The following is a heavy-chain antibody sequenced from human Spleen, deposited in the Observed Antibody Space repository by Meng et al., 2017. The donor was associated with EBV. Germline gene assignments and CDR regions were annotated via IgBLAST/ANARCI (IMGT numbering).Heavy chain of an antibody. CDR1: RGSIRGRY. V-gene: IGHV4-59*11. D-gene: IGHD1/OR15-1a*01. J-gene: IGHJ4*02. CDR2: IYYSGST. CDR3: ASDREQNYY. Sequence: GLLTPSQSLSLNCTVPRGSIRGRYWTWIRHPQGKGLELIGYIYYSGSTNYNPSFKSRVTISVDTSKNQFSLRLRSLTASDTAVYYCASDREQNYYWGPGTLVTVSS.